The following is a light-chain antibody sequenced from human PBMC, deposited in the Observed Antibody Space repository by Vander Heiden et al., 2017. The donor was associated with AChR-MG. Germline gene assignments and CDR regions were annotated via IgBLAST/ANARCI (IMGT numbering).Light chain of an antibody. V-gene: IGLV1-47*01. J-gene: IGLJ3*02. CDR2: RND. CDR1: YSNVGTNF. Sequence: QSVLTQPPSASATPEQGVTTSCSGSYSNVGTNFVYWYQQLPGTAPKLLIYRNDQRPSGVPARFSGSKSGTSASLAISGLRSEDEADYYCAAWDDSLSGLLFGGGTKLTV. CDR3: AAWDDSLSGLL.